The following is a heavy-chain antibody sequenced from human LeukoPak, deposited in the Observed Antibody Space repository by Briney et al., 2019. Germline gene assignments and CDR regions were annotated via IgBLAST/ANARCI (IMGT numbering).Heavy chain of an antibody. CDR3: ARGQPLDPVDY. V-gene: IGHV1-46*01. CDR1: GYTFTGYY. CDR2: INPSGGST. J-gene: IGHJ4*02. Sequence: ASVKVSCKASGYTFTGYYMHWVRQAPGQGLEWMGIINPSGGSTSYAQKFQGRVTMTRDMSTSTVYMELSSLRSEDTAVYYCARGQPLDPVDYWGQGTLVTVSS. D-gene: IGHD1-1*01.